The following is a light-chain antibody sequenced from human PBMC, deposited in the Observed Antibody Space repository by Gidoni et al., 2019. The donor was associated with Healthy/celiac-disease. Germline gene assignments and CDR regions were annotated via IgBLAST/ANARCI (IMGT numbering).Light chain of an antibody. CDR1: QSVSSSY. CDR3: QQYGSSPFT. V-gene: IGKV3-20*01. Sequence: EIVLTKSPGTLSLSPGERATLSCRASQSVSSSYLAWYQQKPGQAPRLLIYGASSRATGIPDRFSGSGSGTDFTLTISRLEPEDFAVYYCQQYGSSPFTFGPGTKVDIQ. J-gene: IGKJ3*01. CDR2: GAS.